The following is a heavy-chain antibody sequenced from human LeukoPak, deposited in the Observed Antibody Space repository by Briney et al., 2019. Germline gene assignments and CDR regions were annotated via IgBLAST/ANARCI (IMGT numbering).Heavy chain of an antibody. V-gene: IGHV1-18*01. Sequence: ASVKVSCKASGYTFTSYCISWVRQAPGQGLEWMGWISAYNGNTNYAQKLQGRVTMTTDTSTSTAYMELRSLRSDDTAVYYCARDLGKYCSGGSCYDDSFFDYWGQGTLVTVSS. CDR2: ISAYNGNT. D-gene: IGHD2-15*01. J-gene: IGHJ4*02. CDR3: ARDLGKYCSGGSCYDDSFFDY. CDR1: GYTFTSYC.